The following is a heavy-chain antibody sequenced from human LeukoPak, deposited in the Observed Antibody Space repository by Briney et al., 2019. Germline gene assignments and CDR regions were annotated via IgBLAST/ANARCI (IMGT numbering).Heavy chain of an antibody. V-gene: IGHV3-7*03. CDR2: INDDGSDK. D-gene: IGHD2/OR15-2a*01. CDR1: GFTLSSSW. CDR3: AKRGSREYDY. J-gene: IGHJ4*02. Sequence: GESLRLSCAASGFTLSSSWMSWVRQAPGKGLEWVATINDDGSDKYYVGSVKGRFTISRDSAKNSLHLQMNSLRSEDTAVYYCAKRGSREYDYWGQGALVTVSS.